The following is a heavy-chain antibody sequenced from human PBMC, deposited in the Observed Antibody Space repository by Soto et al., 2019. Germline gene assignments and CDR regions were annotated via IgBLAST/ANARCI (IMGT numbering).Heavy chain of an antibody. V-gene: IGHV4-59*08. D-gene: IGHD2-21*02. Sequence: QVQLQESGPGLVKPSETLSLTCTVSGGSISSYYWSWIRQPPGKGLESIAYIYYSGSTNYNPSLKRRVNISVDTSKNQFSLKLSSVAAADTAVYYCARHPYCGGDCYSPGWYFDLWGRGTLVTVSS. CDR1: GGSISSYY. CDR3: ARHPYCGGDCYSPGWYFDL. CDR2: IYYSGST. J-gene: IGHJ2*01.